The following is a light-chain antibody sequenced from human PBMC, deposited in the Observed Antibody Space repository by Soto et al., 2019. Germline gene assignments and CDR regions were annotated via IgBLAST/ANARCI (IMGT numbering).Light chain of an antibody. CDR3: QQYNNWPPWYT. Sequence: EIVMTQSPATLSVSPGERATLSCSASQTVSSNLAWYQQKPGQAPRLLIYGASTRATGIPARFSGSGSGTEFTLTISRLQSEDFAVYYCQQYNNWPPWYTFGQGTKLEIK. V-gene: IGKV3-15*01. J-gene: IGKJ2*01. CDR1: QTVSSN. CDR2: GAS.